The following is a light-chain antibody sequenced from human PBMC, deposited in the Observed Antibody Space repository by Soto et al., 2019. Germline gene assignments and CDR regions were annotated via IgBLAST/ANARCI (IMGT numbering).Light chain of an antibody. CDR3: HQRSNWPLT. V-gene: IGKV3-11*01. J-gene: IGKJ4*01. Sequence: EIVLTQSPVTLSLSPGERATLSCRASQSVFSSLAWYQQKPGQAPRLLIYDASTRATAIPARFRGRGSGTDFTLTISSLEPEDFAVYYCHQRSNWPLTFGGGTKVEVK. CDR1: QSVFSS. CDR2: DAS.